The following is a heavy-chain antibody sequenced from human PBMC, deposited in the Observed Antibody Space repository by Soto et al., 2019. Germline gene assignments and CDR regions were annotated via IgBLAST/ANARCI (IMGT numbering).Heavy chain of an antibody. CDR1: GFTFSSYG. Sequence: QVQLVESGGGVVQPGRSLRLSCVASGFTFSSYGMHWVRQAPGNGLEWVAVIWYDGTKKYYAYSVKGRFNISRDNYKHTLYLEMNILRDEDTAVYYCARHRIAAAGYFDYWGQGTLITFS. J-gene: IGHJ4*02. D-gene: IGHD6-13*01. CDR2: IWYDGTKK. V-gene: IGHV3-33*03. CDR3: ARHRIAAAGYFDY.